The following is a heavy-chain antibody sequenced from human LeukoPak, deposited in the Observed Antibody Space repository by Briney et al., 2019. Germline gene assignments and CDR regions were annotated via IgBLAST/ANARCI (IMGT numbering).Heavy chain of an antibody. J-gene: IGHJ5*02. CDR1: GYRFTSYW. Sequence: GESLKISCKASGYRFTSYWIGWVRQMAGKGLEWMGIIYPSDSDIRYSPSFQGQVTISVDKSITTAYLQWSSLKASDTAMYYCARSGNGYCISGSCEGWSDPWGQGTLVTVSS. CDR2: IYPSDSDI. V-gene: IGHV5-51*01. CDR3: ARSGNGYCISGSCEGWSDP. D-gene: IGHD2-2*03.